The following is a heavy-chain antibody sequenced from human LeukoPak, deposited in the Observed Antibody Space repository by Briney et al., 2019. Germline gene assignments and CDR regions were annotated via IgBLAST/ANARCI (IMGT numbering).Heavy chain of an antibody. CDR1: GGSISTYY. D-gene: IGHD5-24*01. CDR2: IHNSGTT. CDR3: ARNGRLQSVDY. J-gene: IGHJ4*02. Sequence: SETLSLTCTVSGGSISTYYWSWIRQSPERGLEWIGYIHNSGTTNYNPSLKSRVTFSVDTSNNQFSLKLSSVTAADTAVYYCARNGRLQSVDYWGPGTLVTASS. V-gene: IGHV4-59*01.